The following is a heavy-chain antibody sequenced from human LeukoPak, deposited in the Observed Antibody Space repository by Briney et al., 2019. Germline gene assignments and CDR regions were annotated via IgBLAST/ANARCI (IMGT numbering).Heavy chain of an antibody. CDR3: ANRIVATTVFNY. Sequence: GGSLRLSCAASGFTVSSYCMHWVRQAPGKGLEWVAVISYDGSNKYYADFEKGRFTISRDNSKNTLYLKITSWRPKNTAFYYWANRIVATTVFNYWSQGTLVTV. D-gene: IGHD5-12*01. CDR2: ISYDGSNK. CDR1: GFTVSSYC. V-gene: IGHV3-30*18. J-gene: IGHJ4*01.